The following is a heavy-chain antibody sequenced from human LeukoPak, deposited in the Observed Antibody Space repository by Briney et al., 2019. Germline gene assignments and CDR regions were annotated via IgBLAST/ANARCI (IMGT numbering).Heavy chain of an antibody. CDR3: ARVSRDYGDPFDY. CDR2: IYYSGST. CDR1: GGSISSYY. Sequence: PSETLSLTCTVSGGSISSYYWSWIRQPPGKGLEWIGYIYYSGSTNYNPSLKSRVTISVDTSKNQFSLKLSSVTAADTAVYYCARVSRDYGDPFDYWGQGTLVTVSS. J-gene: IGHJ4*02. V-gene: IGHV4-59*01. D-gene: IGHD4-17*01.